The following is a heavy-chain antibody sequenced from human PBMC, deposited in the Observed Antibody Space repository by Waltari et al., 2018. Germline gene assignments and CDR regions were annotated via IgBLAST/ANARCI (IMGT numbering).Heavy chain of an antibody. V-gene: IGHV1-24*01. J-gene: IGHJ4*02. D-gene: IGHD2-2*01. CDR2: VEPENGET. CDR3: ATGQGSYGDIVVVLYY. CDR1: GYTLTELS. Sequence: QVQLVQSGAEVKKPGASVKVSCKVSGYTLTELSMHWVRQAPGKGLEWMGGVEPENGETIYAQKVQGRVTMTEETSTDTAYMELSSLRSEDTAVYYCATGQGSYGDIVVVLYYWGQGTLVTVSS.